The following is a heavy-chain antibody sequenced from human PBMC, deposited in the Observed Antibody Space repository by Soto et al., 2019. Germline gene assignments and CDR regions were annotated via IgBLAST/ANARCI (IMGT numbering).Heavy chain of an antibody. CDR1: GGSISNYY. V-gene: IGHV4-59*12. J-gene: IGHJ6*02. D-gene: IGHD3-3*01. CDR2: IYYSGST. Sequence: SETLSLTCTVSGGSISNYYWSWIRQPPGKGLEWIGYIYYSGSTAYNPSLKSRVTISVDTSKNQFSLKLSSVTAADTAVYYCAGSRAYFFWCYVYYYDVIYFRGQGSTVPGS. CDR3: AGSRAYFFWCYVYYYDVIYF.